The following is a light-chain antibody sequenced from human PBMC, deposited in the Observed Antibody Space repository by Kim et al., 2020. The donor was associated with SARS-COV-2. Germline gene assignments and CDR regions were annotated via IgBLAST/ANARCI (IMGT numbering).Light chain of an antibody. Sequence: VAVGQTVRITCRGDSLRNYFASWYQQRPGQAPVLVVYGKNSRPSGIPDRFSGSSSGNTASLTITGAQAEDEADYYCNSRDSSGNHPFGGGTKLTVL. V-gene: IGLV3-19*01. CDR2: GKN. CDR1: SLRNYF. J-gene: IGLJ2*01. CDR3: NSRDSSGNHP.